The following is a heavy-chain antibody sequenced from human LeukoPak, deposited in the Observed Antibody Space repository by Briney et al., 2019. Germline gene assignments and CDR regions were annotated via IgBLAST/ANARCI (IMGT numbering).Heavy chain of an antibody. CDR2: ISGSGGST. V-gene: IGHV3-23*01. CDR3: AKDSCSRVSFYLYY. J-gene: IGHJ4*02. D-gene: IGHD2-15*01. Sequence: PGGSLRLTCAVSGFTISSYDRSWGRQAPGKGLEWVSGISGSGGSTYYADSVKGRFTISRDNSKKTLYLQMNSLTAKDTAVYYCAKDSCSRVSFYLYYQGQVTLVTVSP. CDR1: GFTISSYD.